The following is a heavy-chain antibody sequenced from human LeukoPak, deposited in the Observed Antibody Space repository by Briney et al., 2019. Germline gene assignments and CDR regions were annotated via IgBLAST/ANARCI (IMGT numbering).Heavy chain of an antibody. D-gene: IGHD3-22*01. CDR1: GGSISSGSYY. V-gene: IGHV4-61*02. J-gene: IGHJ3*02. CDR3: ARERHYYDSSHNAFDI. Sequence: SETLSLTCTVSGGSISSGSYYWSWIRQPAGKGLEWIGRIYTSGSTNYNPSLKSRVTISVDTSKNQFSLKLSSVTAADTAVYYCARERHYYDSSHNAFDIWGQGTMVTVSS. CDR2: IYTSGST.